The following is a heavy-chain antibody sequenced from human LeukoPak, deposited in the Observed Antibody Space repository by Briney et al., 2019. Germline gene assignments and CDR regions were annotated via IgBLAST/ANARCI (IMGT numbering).Heavy chain of an antibody. CDR3: ARDSSGGNSFDD. CDR2: INPNGGAI. V-gene: IGHV1-2*02. D-gene: IGHD4-23*01. J-gene: IGHJ4*02. CDR1: GYTFTDYY. Sequence: ASVKVSCKGSGYTFTDYYIHWVRQAPGQGLEWMGWINPNGGAIRYPQKFQGRVTMTRDSSISTAYMELSRLTSDDTALYFCARDSSGGNSFDDWGQGTLLTVSS.